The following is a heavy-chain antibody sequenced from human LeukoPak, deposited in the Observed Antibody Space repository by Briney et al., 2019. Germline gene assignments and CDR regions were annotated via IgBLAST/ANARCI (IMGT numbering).Heavy chain of an antibody. Sequence: ASVKVSCKASGYTFTSYYMHWVRQAPGQGLEWMGIINPSGGSTSYAQKFQGRVTMTRDTSTSTVYMELSSLRSEDTAVYYCARENSFSSWQRKFFDYWGQGTLVTVSS. CDR1: GYTFTSYY. J-gene: IGHJ4*02. CDR3: ARENSFSSWQRKFFDY. V-gene: IGHV1-46*01. D-gene: IGHD6-13*01. CDR2: INPSGGST.